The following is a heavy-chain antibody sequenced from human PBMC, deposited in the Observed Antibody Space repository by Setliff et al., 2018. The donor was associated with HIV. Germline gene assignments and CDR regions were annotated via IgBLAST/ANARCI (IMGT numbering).Heavy chain of an antibody. J-gene: IGHJ4*02. Sequence: SETLSLTCTVSGGSISSSYWTWTRQPPGKGLEWIGNIHYSGSTNYNPSPKSRVTISVDTSRSQFSLKLSSVTAADTAVYCCARGRDKYGPIDYWGQGTLVTVSS. CDR3: ARGRDKYGPIDY. CDR2: IHYSGST. CDR1: GGSISSSY. D-gene: IGHD3-10*01. V-gene: IGHV4-59*01.